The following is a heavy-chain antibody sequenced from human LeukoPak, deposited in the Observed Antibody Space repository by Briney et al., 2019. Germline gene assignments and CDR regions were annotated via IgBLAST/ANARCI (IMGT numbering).Heavy chain of an antibody. CDR1: GGSFSGYY. CDR3: ARDGIAAAGTFDY. D-gene: IGHD6-13*01. V-gene: IGHV4-34*01. Sequence: SETLSLTCAVYGGSFSGYYWGWIRQPPGKGLEWIGEINHSGSTNYNPSLKSRVTISVDTSKNQFSLKLSSVTAADTAVYYCARDGIAAAGTFDYWGQGTLVTVSS. CDR2: INHSGST. J-gene: IGHJ4*02.